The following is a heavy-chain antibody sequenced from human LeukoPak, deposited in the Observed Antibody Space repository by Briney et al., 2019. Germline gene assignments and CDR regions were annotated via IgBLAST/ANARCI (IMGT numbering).Heavy chain of an antibody. D-gene: IGHD6-19*01. J-gene: IGHJ4*02. CDR1: GGSISGWY. V-gene: IGHV4-59*01. CDR3: ARETSLAGFASGLGFNY. Sequence: PSETLSLTCTVSGGSISGWYWSWIRQPPGKGLEWIGYIYGSGNTNYNPSLKSRVTMSIDTSKNQFSLKLTSVTAADTATYYCARETSLAGFASGLGFNYWGQGILVTVSS. CDR2: IYGSGNT.